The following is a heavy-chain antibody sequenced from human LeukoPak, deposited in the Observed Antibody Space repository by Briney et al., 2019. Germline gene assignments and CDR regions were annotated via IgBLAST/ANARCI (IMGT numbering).Heavy chain of an antibody. V-gene: IGHV4-4*02. D-gene: IGHD4-11*01. CDR3: AREHLYYSSYGHYFDY. J-gene: IGHJ4*02. CDR2: IYHSGSP. CDR1: GGSISSSNW. Sequence: SSETLSLTCAVSGGSISSSNWWSWVRQPPGKGLEWIGEIYHSGSPHYNPSLKSRVTISVDKSKNQFSLKLSSVTAADTAVYYCAREHLYYSSYGHYFDYWGRGTLVTVSS.